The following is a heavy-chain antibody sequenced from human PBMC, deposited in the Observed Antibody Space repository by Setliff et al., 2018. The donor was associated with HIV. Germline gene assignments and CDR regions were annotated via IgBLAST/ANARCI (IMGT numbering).Heavy chain of an antibody. CDR3: ARSPRIGVAGEFEY. Sequence: PSETLSLTCTVSGGSISISDWSWIRQPPGKGLEWIGCIYTSGNTNYDPSLKSRVTISVDTSKNQFSLKVNSVTAADTAVYYCARSPRIGVAGEFEYWGQGTLVTVSS. CDR2: IYTSGNT. J-gene: IGHJ4*02. CDR1: GGSISISD. D-gene: IGHD6-19*01. V-gene: IGHV4-4*09.